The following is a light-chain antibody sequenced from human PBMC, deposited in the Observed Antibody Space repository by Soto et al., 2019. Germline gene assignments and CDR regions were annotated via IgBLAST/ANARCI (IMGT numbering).Light chain of an antibody. J-gene: IGKJ4*01. CDR3: QQHNSYPLT. V-gene: IGKV1-9*01. Sequence: DIQLTQSPSFLSASVGDRVTITCRASQGISSSLAWYQQKPGKAPELLIYAASTLQSGVPSRFSGSGSGTEFTLTINSQQPEDFATYYCQQHNSYPLTFGGGTKVEIK. CDR1: QGISSS. CDR2: AAS.